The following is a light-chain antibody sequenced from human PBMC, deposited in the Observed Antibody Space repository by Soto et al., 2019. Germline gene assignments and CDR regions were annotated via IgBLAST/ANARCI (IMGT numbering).Light chain of an antibody. CDR3: QSYDSSLSGMV. V-gene: IGLV1-40*01. CDR1: SSNIGAGYE. J-gene: IGLJ3*02. Sequence: QSVLTQPPSVSGAPGQRVTISCTGSSSNIGAGYEVHWYHQLPGTAPKLLIYGDRYRPSGVPDRFSGSKSGTSVSLAITGLQAEDEADYHCQSYDSSLSGMVFGGGTKLTVL. CDR2: GDR.